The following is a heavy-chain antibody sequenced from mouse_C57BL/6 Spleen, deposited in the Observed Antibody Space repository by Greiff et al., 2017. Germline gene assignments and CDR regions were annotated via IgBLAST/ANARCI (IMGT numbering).Heavy chain of an antibody. CDR3: ARGYYRYYAMDY. J-gene: IGHJ4*01. CDR1: GFTFSDYG. Sequence: DVKLQESGGGLVKPGGSLKLSCAASGFTFSDYGMHWVRQAPEKGLEWVAYISSGSSTIYYADTVKGRFTISRDNAKNTLFLQMTSLRSEDTAMYYCARGYYRYYAMDYWGQGTSVTVSS. CDR2: ISSGSSTI. D-gene: IGHD2-3*01. V-gene: IGHV5-17*01.